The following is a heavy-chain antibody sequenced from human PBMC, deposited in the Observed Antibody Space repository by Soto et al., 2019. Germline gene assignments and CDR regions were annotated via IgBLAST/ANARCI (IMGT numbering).Heavy chain of an antibody. CDR2: ISYSGGST. V-gene: IGHV3-23*01. D-gene: IGHD2-2*01. Sequence: GESLKISCAASGFTFSSYAMSWVRQAPGKGLEWVSAISYSGGSTYYADSVKGRFTISRDNSKNTLYLQMNSLRAEDTAVYYCAKDRARGYCTSSGCYGDYYYYMDVWGKGTTVTVSS. CDR1: GFTFSSYA. CDR3: AKDRARGYCTSSGCYGDYYYYMDV. J-gene: IGHJ6*03.